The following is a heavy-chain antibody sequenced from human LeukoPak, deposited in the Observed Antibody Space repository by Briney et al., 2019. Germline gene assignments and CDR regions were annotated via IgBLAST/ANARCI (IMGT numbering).Heavy chain of an antibody. Sequence: GGSLRLSCAASGFTFSSYSMSWVRQAPGKGLGWVSSISGSGGRTYSADSVKGRFTTSRDNSKNTLYLQMNSLRAEDTAVYYCAKEGYCSGGTCYRVFDYWGQGTLVTVSS. V-gene: IGHV3-23*01. J-gene: IGHJ4*02. CDR3: AKEGYCSGGTCYRVFDY. D-gene: IGHD2-15*01. CDR2: ISGSGGRT. CDR1: GFTFSSYS.